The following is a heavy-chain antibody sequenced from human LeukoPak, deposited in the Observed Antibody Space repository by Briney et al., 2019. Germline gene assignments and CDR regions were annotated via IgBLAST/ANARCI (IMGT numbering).Heavy chain of an antibody. J-gene: IGHJ4*02. D-gene: IGHD3-22*01. Sequence: SVKVSCKASGYTFTSYGISWVRQAPGQGLEWMGRIIPILGIANYAQKFQGRVTITADKSTSTAYMELSSLRSEDTAVYYCARDPSGYYDSSGYYSNDYWGQGTLVTVSS. CDR1: GYTFTSYG. CDR2: IIPILGIA. V-gene: IGHV1-69*04. CDR3: ARDPSGYYDSSGYYSNDY.